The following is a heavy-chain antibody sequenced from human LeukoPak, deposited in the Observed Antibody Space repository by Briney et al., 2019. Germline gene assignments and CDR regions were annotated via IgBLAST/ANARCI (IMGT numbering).Heavy chain of an antibody. D-gene: IGHD2-15*01. CDR2: ISSSGSTI. Sequence: GGSLRLSCAASGFTFSSYEMNWVRQAPGKGLGWVSYISSSGSTIYYADSVKGRFTISRDNAKNSLYLQMNSLRAEDTAVYYCARAGSRGADYYYYYYMDVWGKGTTVTVSS. CDR3: ARAGSRGADYYYYYYMDV. V-gene: IGHV3-48*03. CDR1: GFTFSSYE. J-gene: IGHJ6*03.